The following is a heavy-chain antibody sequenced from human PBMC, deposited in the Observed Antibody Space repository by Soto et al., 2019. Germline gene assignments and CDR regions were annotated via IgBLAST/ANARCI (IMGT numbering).Heavy chain of an antibody. V-gene: IGHV1-8*01. CDR1: GYTFTTYD. CDR3: TRNRRETGDFDF. D-gene: IGHD7-27*01. J-gene: IGHJ4*02. Sequence: QVQLVQSGAEVRKPGASVKVSCKASGYTFTTYDINWLRQARGQGLQWMGWMNPDSGTTGYAQTFQGRVTLTRDTSMNTAYMELCWLTYEDTAVYYCTRNRRETGDFDFWGQGTLVTVSS. CDR2: MNPDSGTT.